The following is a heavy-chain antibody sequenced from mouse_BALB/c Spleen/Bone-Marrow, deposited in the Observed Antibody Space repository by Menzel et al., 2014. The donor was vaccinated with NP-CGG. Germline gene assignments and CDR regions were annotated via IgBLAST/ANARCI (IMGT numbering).Heavy chain of an antibody. CDR2: IDPSNTYT. D-gene: IGHD1-1*01. CDR1: GYTFTSYT. V-gene: IGHV1-4*02. Sequence: QVHVKQSAAELARPGASVKMSCKASGYTFTSYTMQWVKQRPGQGLEWIGYIDPSNTYTDYNQKFRDKTTLTADKSSSTAYMQLTSLTSEDSAVYYCAREDIITAYFDYWGQGTTLTVSS. J-gene: IGHJ2*01. CDR3: AREDIITAYFDY.